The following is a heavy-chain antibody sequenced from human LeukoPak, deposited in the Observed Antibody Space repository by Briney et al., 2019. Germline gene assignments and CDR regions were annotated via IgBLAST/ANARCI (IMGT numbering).Heavy chain of an antibody. D-gene: IGHD3-3*01. CDR1: GFTFSSYA. V-gene: IGHV3-23*01. Sequence: QPGGSLRLSCAASGFTFSSYAMSWVRQAPGKGLEWVSAISGSGGSTYYADSAKGRFTISRDNSKNTLYLQMNSLRAEDTAVYYCAKDQYYDFWSGFYYWGQGTLVTVSS. CDR3: AKDQYYDFWSGFYY. CDR2: ISGSGGST. J-gene: IGHJ4*02.